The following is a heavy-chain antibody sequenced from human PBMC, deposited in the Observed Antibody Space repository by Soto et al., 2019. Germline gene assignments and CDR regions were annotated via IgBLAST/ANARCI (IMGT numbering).Heavy chain of an antibody. J-gene: IGHJ6*02. CDR3: ARVMGRGVISGMDV. D-gene: IGHD3-10*01. CDR2: IIPILGIA. V-gene: IGHV1-69*02. CDR1: GGTFSSYT. Sequence: QVQLVQSGAEVKKPGSSVKVSCKASGGTFSSYTISWVRQAPGQGLEWMGRIIPILGIANYAQKFQGRVTITADKSTSTACMELSSLRSEDTAVYYCARVMGRGVISGMDVWGQGTTVTVSS.